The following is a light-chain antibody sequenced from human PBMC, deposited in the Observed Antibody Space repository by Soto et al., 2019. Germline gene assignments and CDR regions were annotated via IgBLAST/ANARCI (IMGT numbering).Light chain of an antibody. Sequence: EIVMTQSPVTLSVPPGESATLSCRASQSVSSTLAWFQQKPGQAPRLLIYGASTRATGIPAGFSGSGSGTEFTLTISSLQSEDFAVYYCQQYNNWPRTFGQGTKVDI. V-gene: IGKV3-15*01. CDR1: QSVSST. CDR2: GAS. CDR3: QQYNNWPRT. J-gene: IGKJ1*01.